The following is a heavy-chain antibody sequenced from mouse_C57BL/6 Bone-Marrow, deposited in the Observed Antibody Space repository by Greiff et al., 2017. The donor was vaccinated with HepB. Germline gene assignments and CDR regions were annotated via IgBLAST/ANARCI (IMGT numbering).Heavy chain of an antibody. J-gene: IGHJ3*01. CDR3: ARLDGSSPAWFAY. CDR2: ILPGSGST. V-gene: IGHV1-9*01. CDR1: GYTFTGYW. Sequence: VQLQQSGAELMKPGASVKLSCKATGYTFTGYWIEWVKQKPGHGLEWIGEILPGSGSTNYNEKFKGKATFPADTSSNTAYMQLSSLTTEYSAIYYWARLDGSSPAWFAYWGQGTLVTVSA. D-gene: IGHD1-1*01.